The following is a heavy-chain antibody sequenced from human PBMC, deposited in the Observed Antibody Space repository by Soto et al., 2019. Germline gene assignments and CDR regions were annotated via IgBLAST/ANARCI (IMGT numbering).Heavy chain of an antibody. CDR2: LYYSGST. V-gene: IGHV4-31*03. J-gene: IGHJ6*02. CDR3: ASGTEVSPSWDV. Sequence: SETLSLTCTVSGGSISSGGYYWSWIRQHPGKGLEWIGYLYYSGSTYYNPSLKSRVTISVDTSKNQFSLKLSSVTAADAAVYYCASGTEVSPSWDVWGQGTTVTVSS. D-gene: IGHD1-26*01. CDR1: GGSISSGGYY.